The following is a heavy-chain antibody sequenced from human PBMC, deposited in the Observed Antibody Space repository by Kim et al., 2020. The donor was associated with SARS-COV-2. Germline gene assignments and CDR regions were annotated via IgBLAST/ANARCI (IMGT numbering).Heavy chain of an antibody. V-gene: IGHV3-23*01. Sequence: YAAAVKGRFTISRDNSKNTLYLKMSSLRAEDTAVYYCAKDGNFDWLLLTYWGQGTLVTVSS. D-gene: IGHD3-9*01. CDR3: AKDGNFDWLLLTY. J-gene: IGHJ4*02.